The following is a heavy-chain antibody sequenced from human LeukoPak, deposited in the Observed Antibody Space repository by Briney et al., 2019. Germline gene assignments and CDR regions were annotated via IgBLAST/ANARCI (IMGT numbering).Heavy chain of an antibody. Sequence: PGGSLRLSCAASGFTFSSYAMSWVRQAPGKGLEWVSAISGSGGSTYYADSVKGRFTTSRDNSKNTLYLQMNSLRAEDTAVYYCAKANSLYYYYYMDVWGKGTTVTVSS. CDR1: GFTFSSYA. CDR3: AKANSLYYYYYMDV. V-gene: IGHV3-23*01. CDR2: ISGSGGST. D-gene: IGHD4-23*01. J-gene: IGHJ6*03.